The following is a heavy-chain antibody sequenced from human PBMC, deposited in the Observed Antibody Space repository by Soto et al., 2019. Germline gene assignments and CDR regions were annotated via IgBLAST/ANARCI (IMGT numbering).Heavy chain of an antibody. CDR1: GGTFSSYA. V-gene: IGHV1-69*13. Sequence: SVKVSCKASGGTFSSYAISWVRQAPGQGLEWMGGIIPIFGTANYAQKFQGRVTITADESTSTAYMELSSLRSEDTAVYYCARDSGIVVVAGYYYYGMDVWGQGTTVTVSS. CDR3: ARDSGIVVVAGYYYYGMDV. J-gene: IGHJ6*02. CDR2: IIPIFGTA. D-gene: IGHD2-15*01.